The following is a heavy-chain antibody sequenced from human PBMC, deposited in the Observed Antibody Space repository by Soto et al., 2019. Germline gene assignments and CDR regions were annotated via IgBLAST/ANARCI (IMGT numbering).Heavy chain of an antibody. CDR1: GFTFSSYA. Sequence: GGSLRLSCAASGFTFSSYAMHWVRQAPGKGLEWVAVISYDGSNKYYADSVKGRFTISRDNSKNTLYLQMNSLRAEDTAVYYCARDILDILTGYSMRGYFDYWGQGTLVTVSS. CDR2: ISYDGSNK. CDR3: ARDILDILTGYSMRGYFDY. D-gene: IGHD3-9*01. V-gene: IGHV3-30-3*01. J-gene: IGHJ4*02.